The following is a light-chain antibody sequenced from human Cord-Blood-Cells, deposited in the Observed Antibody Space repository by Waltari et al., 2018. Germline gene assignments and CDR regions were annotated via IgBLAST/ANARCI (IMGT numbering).Light chain of an antibody. CDR1: QSVSSN. CDR3: QQYSNWPPWT. J-gene: IGKJ1*01. CDR2: GAS. V-gene: IGKV3-15*01. Sequence: EIVMTQSPATLSVSPGERATLSGRASQSVSSNLAWYQQKPGQAPRLLIYGASTRATGIPARCSGSGSGTEFTHTISSLQSEDFAVYYCQQYSNWPPWTFGQGTKVEIK.